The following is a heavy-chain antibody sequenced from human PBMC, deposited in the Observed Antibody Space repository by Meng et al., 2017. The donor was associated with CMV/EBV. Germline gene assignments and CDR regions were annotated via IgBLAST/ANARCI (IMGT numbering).Heavy chain of an antibody. Sequence: ASVKVSCKASGYTFTGYYMHWVRQAPGQGLERMGWINPNSGGTNYAQKFQGRVTMTRDTSISTAFMELRGLRSDDTAVYYCARVEGSAATATDWGQGTLVTVSS. J-gene: IGHJ1*01. V-gene: IGHV1-2*02. CDR2: INPNSGGT. D-gene: IGHD6-13*01. CDR1: GYTFTGYY. CDR3: ARVEGSAATATD.